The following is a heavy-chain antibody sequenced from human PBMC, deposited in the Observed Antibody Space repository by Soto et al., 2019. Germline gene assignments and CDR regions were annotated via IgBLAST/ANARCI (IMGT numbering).Heavy chain of an antibody. D-gene: IGHD2-15*01. V-gene: IGHV5-10-1*01. CDR3: APEQIRVSSRVDFEY. CDR1: GYTCSAYW. CDR2: RDPKDSYT. J-gene: IGHJ4*02. Sequence: SMKIPYKGSGYTCSAYWISRVRQMTGKGLGWVGRRDPKDSYTGYSPSLQGHVSISSDESLNTAHLHWNSLKTSDTAIYCFAPEQIRVSSRVDFEYWGQGTLVTVSS.